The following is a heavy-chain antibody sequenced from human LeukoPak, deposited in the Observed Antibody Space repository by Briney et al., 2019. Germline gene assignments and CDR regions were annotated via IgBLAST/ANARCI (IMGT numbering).Heavy chain of an antibody. J-gene: IGHJ4*02. CDR1: GYTFTGYY. Sequence: ASVKVSCKSSGYTFTGYYMHWVRQAPGQGLEWMGWINPNSGGTNYAQKFQGRVTMTRDTSISTAYMELSRLRSDDTAVYYCARPGGIYSSGWYEEGGDYWGQGTLVTVSS. CDR2: INPNSGGT. D-gene: IGHD6-19*01. CDR3: ARPGGIYSSGWYEEGGDY. V-gene: IGHV1-2*02.